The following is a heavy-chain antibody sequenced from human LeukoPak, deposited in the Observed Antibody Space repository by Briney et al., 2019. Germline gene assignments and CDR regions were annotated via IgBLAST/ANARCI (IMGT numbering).Heavy chain of an antibody. D-gene: IGHD2-15*01. Sequence: PSEILSLTCTVSGGSISGSIYYWAWIRQPPGKRLEWIASIFYSGTTYFNPSLKSRVTISVDTSKNQFSLNLKSVTDADTARYYCARILNGGAGCYKYWGQGTLVTVSS. CDR2: IFYSGTT. CDR1: GGSISGSIYY. J-gene: IGHJ4*02. V-gene: IGHV4-39*01. CDR3: ARILNGGAGCYKY.